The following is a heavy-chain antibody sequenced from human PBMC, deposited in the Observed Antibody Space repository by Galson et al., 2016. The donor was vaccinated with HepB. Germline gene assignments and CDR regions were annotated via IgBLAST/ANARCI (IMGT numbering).Heavy chain of an antibody. CDR2: ISYVADDT. Sequence: SLRLSCAASGFTFSRHAMTWVRQAPGKGLEYVSTISYVADDTYYADSVKGRFTISRDNSKNMVYLQMNSLRAEDTAVYYCAKDCTIPSCRTTRLESWGQGTLVTVSS. V-gene: IGHV3-23*01. CDR3: AKDCTIPSCRTTRLES. CDR1: GFTFSRHA. J-gene: IGHJ5*02. D-gene: IGHD2-8*01.